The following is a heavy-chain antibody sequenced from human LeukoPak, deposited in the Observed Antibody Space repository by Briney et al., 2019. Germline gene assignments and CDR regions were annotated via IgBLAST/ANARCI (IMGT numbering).Heavy chain of an antibody. CDR3: ARGRDSSGYYYSFTEYFQH. D-gene: IGHD3-22*01. Sequence: PSETLSLTCTVSGGSISSYYWSWIRQPPGKGLEWIGYIYYSGSTNYNPSLKSRVTISVDTSKNQFSLKLSSVTAADTAVYYCARGRDSSGYYYSFTEYFQHWGQGTLVTVSS. CDR1: GGSISSYY. V-gene: IGHV4-59*12. CDR2: IYYSGST. J-gene: IGHJ1*01.